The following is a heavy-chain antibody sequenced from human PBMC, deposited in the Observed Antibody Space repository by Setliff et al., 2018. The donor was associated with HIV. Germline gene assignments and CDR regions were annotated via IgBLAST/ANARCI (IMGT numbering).Heavy chain of an antibody. CDR2: IYSSGST. J-gene: IGHJ6*03. CDR1: NVSINSYY. Sequence: SETLSLTCTVSNVSINSYYWSWIRQPAGRALEWIGRIYSSGSTNYNPSLKSRVKMSIDTSKNQFSLKLSSVTAADTAVYYCARDWNHYFYYMDVWGKGTTVTVSS. CDR3: ARDWNHYFYYMDV. V-gene: IGHV4-4*07. D-gene: IGHD1-1*01.